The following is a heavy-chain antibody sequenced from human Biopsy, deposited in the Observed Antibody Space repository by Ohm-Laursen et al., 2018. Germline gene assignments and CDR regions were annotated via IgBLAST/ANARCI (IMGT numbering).Heavy chain of an antibody. CDR3: AKLADSYGSEFYFDY. Sequence: GSLRLSCTASGFTFSSYAMTRVRQAPGKGLEWVSVINTSGGSTHYAVSVKGCFTISRDNSKNTMYLQMNRMRAEDTEVYYCAKLADSYGSEFYFDYWGQGTLVTVSS. CDR2: INTSGGST. D-gene: IGHD4-17*01. V-gene: IGHV3-23*01. CDR1: GFTFSSYA. J-gene: IGHJ4*02.